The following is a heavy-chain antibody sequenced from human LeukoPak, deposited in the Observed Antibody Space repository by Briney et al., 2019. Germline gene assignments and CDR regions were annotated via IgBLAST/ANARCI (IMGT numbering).Heavy chain of an antibody. J-gene: IGHJ6*03. CDR2: INPSGGST. CDR1: GYTFTSYY. V-gene: IGHV1-46*01. D-gene: IGHD6-13*01. Sequence: ASVKVSCKASGYTFTSYYMHWVRQAPGQGLEWMGIINPSGGSTSYAQKFQGRVTMTRDTSTSTVYMELSSLRSEDTAVYYCARDRVAAGDYYYYYMDVWGKGTTVTISS. CDR3: ARDRVAAGDYYYYYMDV.